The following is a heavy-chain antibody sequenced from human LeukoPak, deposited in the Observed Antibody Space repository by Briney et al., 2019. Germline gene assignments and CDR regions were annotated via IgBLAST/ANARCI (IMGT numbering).Heavy chain of an antibody. CDR3: ARVSGSGSFDFDY. Sequence: SETLSLTSTVSGGSISSYYWSWIRQPPGKGLEWIGYIYYTGSTNYNPSLKSRVTMSVDTSKNQFSLKLSSVTAADTAVYYCARVSGSGSFDFDYWGQGTLVTVSS. J-gene: IGHJ4*02. CDR1: GGSISSYY. V-gene: IGHV4-59*01. CDR2: IYYTGST. D-gene: IGHD3-10*01.